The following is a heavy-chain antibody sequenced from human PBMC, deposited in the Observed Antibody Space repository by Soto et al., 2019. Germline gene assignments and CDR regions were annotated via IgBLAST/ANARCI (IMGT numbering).Heavy chain of an antibody. D-gene: IGHD2-8*01. V-gene: IGHV3-21*01. J-gene: IGHJ6*02. CDR1: GFTFSSYS. Sequence: LSLTCAASGFTFSSYSMNWVRQAPGKGLEWVSSISSSSSYIYYADSVKGRFTISRDNAKNSLYLQMNSLRAEDTAVYYCAREERYCTNGVCYDHYYYYYYGMDVWGQGTTVTVSS. CDR3: AREERYCTNGVCYDHYYYYYYGMDV. CDR2: ISSSSSYI.